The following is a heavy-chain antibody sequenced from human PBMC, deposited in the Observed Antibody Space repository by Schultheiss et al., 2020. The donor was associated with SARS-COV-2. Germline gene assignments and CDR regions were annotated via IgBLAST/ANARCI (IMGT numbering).Heavy chain of an antibody. V-gene: IGHV1-2*02. CDR3: ARDVDKGAIAVEAY. Sequence: ASVKVSCKASGYTFTSYGISWVRQAPGQGLEWMGWINPNSGGTNYAQKFQGRVTMTRDTSISTAYMELRSLRSDDTAVYYCARDVDKGAIAVEAYWGQGTLVTVSS. J-gene: IGHJ4*02. CDR2: INPNSGGT. D-gene: IGHD6-19*01. CDR1: GYTFTSYG.